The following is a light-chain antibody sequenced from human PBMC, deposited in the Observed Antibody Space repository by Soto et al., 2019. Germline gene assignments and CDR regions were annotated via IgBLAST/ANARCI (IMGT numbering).Light chain of an antibody. J-gene: IGLJ1*01. CDR2: EVR. CDR3: SSSAGSNNQV. V-gene: IGLV2-8*01. Sequence: QSALTQPPSASGSPGQSVTISCSGTSSDVGGYHFVSWYQQHPGKAPKFLIYEVRKRPSGVPARFSGSKSGKTASLTISGLQAEDEAEYYCSSSAGSNNQVFGTGTKLTVL. CDR1: SSDVGGYHF.